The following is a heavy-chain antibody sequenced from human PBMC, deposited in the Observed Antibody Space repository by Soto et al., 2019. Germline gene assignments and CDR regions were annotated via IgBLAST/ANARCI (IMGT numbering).Heavy chain of an antibody. CDR2: ISGGST. CDR1: GFTVSSNE. Sequence: GGSLRLSCAASGFTVSSNEMSWVRQAPGKGLEWVSSISGGSTYYADSRKGRFTISRDNSKNTLHLQMNSLRAEDTGVMIVVARFDYWGQGTLVTVSS. D-gene: IGHD3-22*01. V-gene: IGHV3-66*01. J-gene: IGHJ4*02. CDR3: VARFDY.